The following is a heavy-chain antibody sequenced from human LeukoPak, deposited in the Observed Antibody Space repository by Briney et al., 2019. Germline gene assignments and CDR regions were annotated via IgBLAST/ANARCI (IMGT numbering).Heavy chain of an antibody. CDR2: IYSGGGI. CDR1: GFTVRSNY. V-gene: IGHV3-66*04. CDR3: ARLAGFGVVVIS. J-gene: IGHJ5*02. Sequence: GGSLRLSCAASGFTVRSNYMSWVRQAPGKGLEWVSIIYSGGGIYYADSVKGRFTISRDNSKNTVYLQMNSLRAEDAAVYYCARLAGFGVVVISWGQGTLVTVSS. D-gene: IGHD3-22*01.